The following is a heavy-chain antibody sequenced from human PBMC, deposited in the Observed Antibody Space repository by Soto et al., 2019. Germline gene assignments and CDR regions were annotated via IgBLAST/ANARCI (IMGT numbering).Heavy chain of an antibody. CDR3: ARDGDPGYAFWSGPLGGGRFDP. Sequence: QVQLVQSGAEVKKPGSSVNVSCKTSGATFGNTAVTWVRQAPGQGLEWMGGIVPMFGTANYAQKFQGRVTITADESTNTAYMELSSLRSDDTGVYYCARDGDPGYAFWSGPLGGGRFDPWGQGTLVTVSS. J-gene: IGHJ5*02. V-gene: IGHV1-69*12. D-gene: IGHD3-3*01. CDR2: IVPMFGTA. CDR1: GATFGNTA.